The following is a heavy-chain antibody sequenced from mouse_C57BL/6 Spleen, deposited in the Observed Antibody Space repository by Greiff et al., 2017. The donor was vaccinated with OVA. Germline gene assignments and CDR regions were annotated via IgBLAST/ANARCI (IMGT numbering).Heavy chain of an antibody. V-gene: IGHV5-17*01. Sequence: EVHLVESGGGLVKPGGSLKLSCAASGFTFSDYGMHWVRQAPEKGLEWVAYISSGSSTIYYADTVKGRFTISRDNAKNTLFLQMTSLRSEDTAMYYCARGRWDAMDYWGQGTSVTVSS. CDR2: ISSGSSTI. J-gene: IGHJ4*01. CDR1: GFTFSDYG. CDR3: ARGRWDAMDY.